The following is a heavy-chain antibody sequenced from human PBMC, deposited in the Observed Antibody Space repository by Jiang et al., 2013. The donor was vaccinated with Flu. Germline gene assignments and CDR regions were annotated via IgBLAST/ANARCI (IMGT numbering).Heavy chain of an antibody. CDR2: IYSIGST. V-gene: IGHV4-59*01. J-gene: IGHJ4*02. CDR3: ARSPGYYFDY. CDR1: GGSISNYY. Sequence: TVSGGSISNYYWSWIRQPPRKGLEWIGYIYSIGSTVYNPSLNSRVTISVDTSKNQVSLKLSSVTAADTAVYYCARSPGYYFDYWARETWSPSPQ. D-gene: IGHD1-14*01.